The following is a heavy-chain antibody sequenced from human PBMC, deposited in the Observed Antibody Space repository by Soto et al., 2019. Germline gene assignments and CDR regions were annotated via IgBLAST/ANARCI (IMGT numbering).Heavy chain of an antibody. J-gene: IGHJ5*02. V-gene: IGHV3-7*04. D-gene: IGHD3-10*01. CDR3: VRGSSFVSGIYYNVGFFAP. Sequence: GGSLRLSCAASGFTFSRHYMSWVREAPGKGLEWVANIKEDGSQKYYADSVKGRFTISRDNSKNTLYLEMNSLRAEDTAVYYCVRGSSFVSGIYYNVGFFAPWGQGTLVTVSS. CDR2: IKEDGSQK. CDR1: GFTFSRHY.